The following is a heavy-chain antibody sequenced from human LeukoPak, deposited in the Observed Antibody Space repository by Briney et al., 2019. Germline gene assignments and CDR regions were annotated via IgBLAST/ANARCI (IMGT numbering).Heavy chain of an antibody. CDR1: GFTSSDYW. CDR3: ARGKGSSSAGY. Sequence: PGGSLRLSCAASGFTSSDYWLSWVRQAPGKGLEWVANIKQDGGEKNYVDSVMGRFTISRDNVKSLLYLQMNSLRAEDTAVYYCARGKGSSSAGYWGQGTLVIVSS. CDR2: IKQDGGEK. D-gene: IGHD6-6*01. V-gene: IGHV3-7*01. J-gene: IGHJ4*02.